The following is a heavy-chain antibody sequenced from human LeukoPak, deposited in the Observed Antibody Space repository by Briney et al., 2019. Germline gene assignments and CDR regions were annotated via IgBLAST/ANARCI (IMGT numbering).Heavy chain of an antibody. CDR2: IYYSGST. D-gene: IGHD6-19*01. J-gene: IGHJ3*02. CDR1: GGSISSGGYY. Sequence: SQTLSLICTVSGGSISSGGYYWSWIRQHPGKGLEWIGYIYYSGSTYYNPSLKSRVTISVDTSKNQFSLKLSSVTAADTAVYYCARGPMSHSGPDAFDIWGQGTMVTVSS. V-gene: IGHV4-31*03. CDR3: ARGPMSHSGPDAFDI.